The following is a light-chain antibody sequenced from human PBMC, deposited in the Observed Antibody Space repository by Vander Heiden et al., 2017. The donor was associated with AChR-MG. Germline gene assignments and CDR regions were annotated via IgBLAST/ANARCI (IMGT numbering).Light chain of an antibody. CDR1: QTITNW. J-gene: IGKJ1*01. Sequence: DIQMTQSPSTLSASVGDRVTITCRASQTITNWLAWYQQKPGKAPKLLIYKASSLQSGVPSRFSGSGSGTEFTLTINSLQPDDFATYYCQQYNNYPSTFGPETKVG. CDR2: KAS. V-gene: IGKV1-5*03. CDR3: QQYNNYPST.